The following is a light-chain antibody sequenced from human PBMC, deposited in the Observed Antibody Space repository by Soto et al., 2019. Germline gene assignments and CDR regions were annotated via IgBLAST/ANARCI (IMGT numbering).Light chain of an antibody. CDR1: QSISGY. Sequence: DIQMTQSPSSLSASVGDRVTITCRASQSISGYLNWYQQKPGKAPKLMIYAASTLQRGVPSRFSGSGSGTDFTLTISSLQPEDFATYYCQQSYSSPRTFGQGTKVDIK. CDR3: QQSYSSPRT. V-gene: IGKV1-39*01. CDR2: AAS. J-gene: IGKJ1*01.